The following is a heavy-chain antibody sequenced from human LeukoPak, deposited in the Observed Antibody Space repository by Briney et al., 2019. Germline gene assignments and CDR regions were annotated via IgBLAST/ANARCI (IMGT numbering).Heavy chain of an antibody. CDR1: GGYISTSNYY. D-gene: IGHD3-22*01. Sequence: KTSETLSLTCTVSGGYISTSNYYWGWIGQPPGKGLEWIGTIYYSGSTYYNPSLKSRVSLSLDTSMNQFSLKVNSVTVADTAVYYCARFFYDDRSRPPYWGQGTLVAVSS. CDR3: ARFFYDDRSRPPY. CDR2: IYYSGST. J-gene: IGHJ4*02. V-gene: IGHV4-39*01.